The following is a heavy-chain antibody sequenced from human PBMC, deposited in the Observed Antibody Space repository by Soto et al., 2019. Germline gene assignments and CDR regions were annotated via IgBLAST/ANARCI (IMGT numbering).Heavy chain of an antibody. CDR1: GYTFTSYY. J-gene: IGHJ4*02. CDR3: ARALYCSSTSCSPNFDY. Sequence: ASVKVSCKASGYTFTSYYIHWVRQAPGQGLEWMGIINPSGGSTSYAQKFQGRVTMTRDTSTSTVYMELSSLRSEDTAVYYCARALYCSSTSCSPNFDYWGQGTLVTVSS. V-gene: IGHV1-46*01. D-gene: IGHD2-2*01. CDR2: INPSGGST.